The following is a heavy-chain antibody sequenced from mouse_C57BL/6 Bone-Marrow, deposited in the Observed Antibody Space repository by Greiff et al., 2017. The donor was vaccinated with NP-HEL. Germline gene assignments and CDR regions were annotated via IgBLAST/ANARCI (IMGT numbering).Heavy chain of an antibody. CDR1: GYTFTSYW. Sequence: QVQLQQPGAELVRPGTSVKLSCKASGYTFTSYWMHWVKQRPGQGLEWIGVIDPSDSYTNYNQKFKGTATLTVDTSSRTADMQLSSLTSEDSAVYYCAPYDYDEGYWYFDVWGTGTTVTVSS. V-gene: IGHV1-59*01. CDR3: APYDYDEGYWYFDV. D-gene: IGHD2-4*01. J-gene: IGHJ1*03. CDR2: IDPSDSYT.